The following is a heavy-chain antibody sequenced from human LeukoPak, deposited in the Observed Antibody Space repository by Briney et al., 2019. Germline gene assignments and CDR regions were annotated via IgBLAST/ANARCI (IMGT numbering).Heavy chain of an antibody. D-gene: IGHD6-13*01. V-gene: IGHV1-18*01. CDR3: ASVRRDRPYSSSFDS. Sequence: ASVKVSCKASCYTFTSYGMSWVRQAPGQGLEWMGWISAYNGNTSYAQKLQGRVTMTTDTSTNTAYMELRSLRSDDTAVYYCASVRRDRPYSSSFDSWGQGTLVTVSS. CDR2: ISAYNGNT. CDR1: CYTFTSYG. J-gene: IGHJ4*02.